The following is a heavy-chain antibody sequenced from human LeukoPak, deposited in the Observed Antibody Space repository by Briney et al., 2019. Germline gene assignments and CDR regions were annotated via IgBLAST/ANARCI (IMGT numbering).Heavy chain of an antibody. CDR1: GFTFSSYA. V-gene: IGHV3-23*01. CDR2: ISGSGGST. J-gene: IGHJ4*02. CDR3: AKDPARYSSSWYGGDY. D-gene: IGHD6-13*01. Sequence: GGSLRLSCAASGFTFSSYAMSWVPQAPGKGLEWVSAISGSGGSTYYADSVKGRFTISRDNSKNTLYLRMNSLRAEDTAVYYCAKDPARYSSSWYGGDYWGQGTLVTVSS.